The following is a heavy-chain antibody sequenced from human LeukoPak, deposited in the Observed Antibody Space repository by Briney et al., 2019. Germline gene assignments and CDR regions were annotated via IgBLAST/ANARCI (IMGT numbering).Heavy chain of an antibody. Sequence: GGSLRLSCAASGFTFSSYAMSWVRQAPGKGLEWVSTISNTGSDTYYADSVQGRFTISRDNSENTLYLQMNNLRAEDTAIHYCAKVPYSDYGSGRPPFMDVWGQGTTVAVSS. CDR2: ISNTGSDT. J-gene: IGHJ6*02. CDR3: AKVPYSDYGSGRPPFMDV. V-gene: IGHV3-23*01. D-gene: IGHD3-10*01. CDR1: GFTFSSYA.